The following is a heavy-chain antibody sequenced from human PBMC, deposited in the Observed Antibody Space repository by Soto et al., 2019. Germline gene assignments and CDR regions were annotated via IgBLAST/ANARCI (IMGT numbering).Heavy chain of an antibody. Sequence: QVQLVESGGGVVQPGRSLRLSCAASGFTFSSYGMHWVRQAPGKGLEWVAVISYDGSNKYYADSVKGRFTISRDNSKNTLFLQMNSLRAEDTAVYYCAKAIWGITGTTPFDYWGQGTLVTVSS. J-gene: IGHJ4*02. V-gene: IGHV3-30*18. CDR1: GFTFSSYG. D-gene: IGHD1-20*01. CDR2: ISYDGSNK. CDR3: AKAIWGITGTTPFDY.